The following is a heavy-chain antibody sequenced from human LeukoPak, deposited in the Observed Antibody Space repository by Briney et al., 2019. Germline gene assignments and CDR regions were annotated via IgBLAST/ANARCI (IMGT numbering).Heavy chain of an antibody. CDR3: AGEALGY. Sequence: PSDTLALTYTVSVGSISIYYWSWIPQPPGKGLEGIGRIYTSGSTNYNPSLKSRVTMSVDTSKSQFSLKLSSVTAADTAVYYCAGEALGYWGQGTLVTVSS. J-gene: IGHJ4*02. V-gene: IGHV4-4*07. CDR1: VGSISIYY. D-gene: IGHD6-13*01. CDR2: IYTSGST.